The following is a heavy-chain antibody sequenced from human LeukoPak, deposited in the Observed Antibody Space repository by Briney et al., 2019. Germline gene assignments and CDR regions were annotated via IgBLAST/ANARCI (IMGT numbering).Heavy chain of an antibody. CDR3: ARAGIRYSSSWFGIDS. J-gene: IGHJ4*02. D-gene: IGHD6-13*01. V-gene: IGHV4-59*01. Sequence: PSETLSLTCSASGASIKTYYWSWVRQSPGKGLEWLVYIYYGGSINYNPSPSLTRRLTISVDTSKSQFSLELTSVTAADTAVYYCARAGIRYSSSWFGIDSWGQGTLVAVSS. CDR1: GASIKTYY. CDR2: IYYGGSI.